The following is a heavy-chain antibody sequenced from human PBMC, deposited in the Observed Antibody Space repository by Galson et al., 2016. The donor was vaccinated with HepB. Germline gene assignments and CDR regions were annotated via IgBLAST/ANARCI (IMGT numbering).Heavy chain of an antibody. CDR2: IYYSGST. J-gene: IGHJ3*02. CDR3: AGPDYAFDI. V-gene: IGHV4-39*01. Sequence: GWIRQPPGKGLQWIGSIYYSGSTYYNPSLKSRVTISVDTSKNQFSLKLSSVTAADTAVYYCAGPDYAFDIWGQGTMVTVSS.